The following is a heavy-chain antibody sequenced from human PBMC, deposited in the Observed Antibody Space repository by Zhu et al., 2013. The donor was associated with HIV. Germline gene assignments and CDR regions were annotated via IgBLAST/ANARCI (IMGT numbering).Heavy chain of an antibody. CDR3: ARDLYFQLYSSSWYFSSDHSQSFGMDV. CDR1: GYTFTSYG. D-gene: IGHD6-13*01. V-gene: IGHV1-18*01. CDR2: ISAYNGNT. Sequence: QVQLVQSGAEVKKPGASVKVSCKASGYTFTSYGISWVRQAPGQGLEWMGWISAYNGNTKYSQKFQGRVTITRDTSASTAYMELSSLRSEDTAVYYCARDLYFQLYSSSWYFSSDHSQSFGMDVWGQGTTVTVSS. J-gene: IGHJ6*02.